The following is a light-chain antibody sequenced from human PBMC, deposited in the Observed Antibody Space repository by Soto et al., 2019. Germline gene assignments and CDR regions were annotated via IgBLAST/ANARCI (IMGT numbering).Light chain of an antibody. J-gene: IGLJ1*01. CDR3: SSYTSSSTLV. V-gene: IGLV2-14*01. CDR1: SSDVGAYNF. CDR2: EVS. Sequence: QSALTQPASVSGSPGQSISISCTGTSSDVGAYNFFSWYQQHPDKAPKLMIYEVSNRPSGVSNRFSGSKSGNTASLTISGLQAEDEADYYCSSYTSSSTLVFGSGTKLTVL.